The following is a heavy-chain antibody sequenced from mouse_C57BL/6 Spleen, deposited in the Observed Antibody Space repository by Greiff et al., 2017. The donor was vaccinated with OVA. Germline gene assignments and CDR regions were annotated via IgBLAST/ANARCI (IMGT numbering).Heavy chain of an antibody. J-gene: IGHJ2*01. CDR3: ASDSNYLDY. CDR2: IDPNSGGT. Sequence: QVQLQQPGAELVKPGASVKLSCKASGYTFTSYWMHWVKQRPGRGLEWVGRIDPNSGGTKYTETFKSKATLTVDKPYSTAYMQLSSLTTEDCAGYYCASDSNYLDYWGQGTTLTVSS. D-gene: IGHD2-5*01. V-gene: IGHV1-72*01. CDR1: GYTFTSYW.